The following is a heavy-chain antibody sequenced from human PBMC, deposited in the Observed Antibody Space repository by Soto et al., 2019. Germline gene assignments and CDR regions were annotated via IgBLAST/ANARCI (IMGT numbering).Heavy chain of an antibody. D-gene: IGHD3-3*01. CDR2: INHSGST. CDR3: ARELRFLEWLLGRMVTKYYGMDV. Sequence: QVQLQQWGAGLLKPSETLSLTCAVYGGSFSGYYWSWIRQPPGKGLEWIGEINHSGSTNYNPSLKSRVTISVDTSKNQFSLKLSSVTAADTAVYYCARELRFLEWLLGRMVTKYYGMDVWGQGTTVTVSS. CDR1: GGSFSGYY. V-gene: IGHV4-34*01. J-gene: IGHJ6*02.